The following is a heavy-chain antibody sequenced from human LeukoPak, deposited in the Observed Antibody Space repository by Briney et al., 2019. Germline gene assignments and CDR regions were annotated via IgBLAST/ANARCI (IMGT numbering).Heavy chain of an antibody. D-gene: IGHD5-18*01. Sequence: GGSLRLSCAASEFTFRSCVMHWVRQAPGKGLEWVAVISYDGGNTYYADSVKGRFTISRDNSKNTLYLRMNSLRVEDTAVYYCARVRGIQLWFDYWGQGTLVTVSS. CDR3: ARVRGIQLWFDY. CDR2: ISYDGGNT. V-gene: IGHV3-30*04. J-gene: IGHJ4*02. CDR1: EFTFRSCV.